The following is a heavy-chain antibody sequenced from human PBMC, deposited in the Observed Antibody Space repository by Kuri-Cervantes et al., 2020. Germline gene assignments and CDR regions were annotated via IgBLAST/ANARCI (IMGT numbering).Heavy chain of an antibody. D-gene: IGHD3-10*01. CDR1: GYTFTSYY. Sequence: ASVKVSCKASGYTFTSYYMHWVRQAPGQGLEWMGIINPSGGSTSYPQKFQGRVTMTRDTSISTAYMELSRLRSDDTAVYYCAGTSMVRGVIRSHYYYYGMDVWGQGTTVTVSS. CDR3: AGTSMVRGVIRSHYYYYGMDV. CDR2: INPSGGST. V-gene: IGHV1-46*01. J-gene: IGHJ6*02.